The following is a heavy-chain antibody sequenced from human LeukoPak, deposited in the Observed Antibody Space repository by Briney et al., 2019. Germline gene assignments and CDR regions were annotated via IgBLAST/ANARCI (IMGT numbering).Heavy chain of an antibody. V-gene: IGHV1-46*01. D-gene: IGHD5/OR15-5a*01. CDR1: GYTFSDNY. CDR2: INPNGGVT. J-gene: IGHJ4*02. Sequence: ASVKVSCKASGYTFSDNYIHWVRQAPGQGLEWMGIINPNGGVTTYAQKFQGRVTMTRDTSTSTIYMDLSSLKSEDTAVYYCARDSEEVSALDYWGQGTLVTVSS. CDR3: ARDSEEVSALDY.